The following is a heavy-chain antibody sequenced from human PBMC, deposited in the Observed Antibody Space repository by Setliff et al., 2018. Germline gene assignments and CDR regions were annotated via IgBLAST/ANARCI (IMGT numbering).Heavy chain of an antibody. D-gene: IGHD3-16*01. V-gene: IGHV1-2*04. CDR3: ARSDHLVVDGFDV. Sequence: ASVKVSCKTSGYALTDNYIHWVRQAPGQGLEWMGWINPKTGGTNLAQKFQGWVSMTRDTSITTAYMELSRLTSDDMAVYFCARSDHLVVDGFDVWGQGTMVTVS. J-gene: IGHJ3*01. CDR2: INPKTGGT. CDR1: GYALTDNY.